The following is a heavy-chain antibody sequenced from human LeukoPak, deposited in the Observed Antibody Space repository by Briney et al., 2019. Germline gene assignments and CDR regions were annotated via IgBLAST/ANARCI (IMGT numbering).Heavy chain of an antibody. Sequence: VASVKVSCKASGYTFTGYYMHWVRQAPGQGLEWMGWINPNSGGTNYAQKFQGRVTMTRDTSVTTAYMEVSSLRSDDTAVFYFARASGYSSGYYIDYWGQGTLVTVSS. J-gene: IGHJ4*02. CDR1: GYTFTGYY. V-gene: IGHV1-2*02. CDR3: ARASGYSSGYYIDY. D-gene: IGHD6-25*01. CDR2: INPNSGGT.